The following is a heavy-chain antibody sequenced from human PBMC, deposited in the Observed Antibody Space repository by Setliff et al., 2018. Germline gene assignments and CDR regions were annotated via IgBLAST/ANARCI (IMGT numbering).Heavy chain of an antibody. D-gene: IGHD2-15*01. CDR2: IYTSWST. CDR3: ARENGYCSGGACYFMFDY. V-gene: IGHV4-61*09. CDR1: GDSISSRPYY. J-gene: IGHJ4*02. Sequence: PSETLSLTCTVSGDSISSRPYYWGWFRQPAGKELEWIGQIYTSWSTNYNPSLKSRVTISLDTSKNQFSLSLTSVTAADAAVYYCARENGYCSGGACYFMFDYWGQGTLVTVSS.